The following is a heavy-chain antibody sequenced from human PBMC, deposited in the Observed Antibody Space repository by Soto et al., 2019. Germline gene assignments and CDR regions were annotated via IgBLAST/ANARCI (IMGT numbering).Heavy chain of an antibody. CDR3: ARPRSSTKVEYYYYGMDV. V-gene: IGHV5-51*01. J-gene: IGHJ6*01. CDR1: GYSFTSYW. Sequence: GESLKISCKGSGYSFTSYWIGWVRQMPGKGLEWMGIIYPGDSDTRYSPSFQGQVTISADKSISTAYLQWSSLKASDTAMYYCARPRSSTKVEYYYYGMDVWGQGTTVTV. D-gene: IGHD3-10*01. CDR2: IYPGDSDT.